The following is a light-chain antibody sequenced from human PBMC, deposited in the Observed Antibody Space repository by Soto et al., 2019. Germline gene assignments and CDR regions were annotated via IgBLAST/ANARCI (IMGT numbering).Light chain of an antibody. CDR1: SSDVGGYNY. J-gene: IGLJ1*01. V-gene: IGLV2-14*01. CDR3: SSYTRSSTLYV. CDR2: DVS. Sequence: QSARTQPASVSGSPGQSITISCTGTSSDVGGYNYVSWYQQHPGKAPKLMIYDVSNRPSGVSNRFSGSKSGNTASLTISGLQAEDEADYYCSSYTRSSTLYVFGTGTKLTVL.